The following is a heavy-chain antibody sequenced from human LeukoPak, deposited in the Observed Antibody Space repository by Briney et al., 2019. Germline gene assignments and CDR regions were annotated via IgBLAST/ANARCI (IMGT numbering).Heavy chain of an antibody. CDR2: IYHSGST. J-gene: IGHJ4*02. D-gene: IGHD1-26*01. CDR1: GYSISSGYY. Sequence: SETLSLTCTVSGYSISSGYYWGWIRQPPGKGLEWIGSIYHSGSTYYNPSLKSRVTISVDTSQNQFSLKLSSVTAADTAVYYCARVHSGSYYVDYWGQGTLVTVSS. CDR3: ARVHSGSYYVDY. V-gene: IGHV4-38-2*02.